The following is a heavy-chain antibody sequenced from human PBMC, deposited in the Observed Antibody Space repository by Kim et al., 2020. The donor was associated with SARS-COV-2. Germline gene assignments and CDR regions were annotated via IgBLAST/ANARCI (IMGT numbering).Heavy chain of an antibody. CDR3: ERRGYTAILYYFDY. J-gene: IGHJ4*02. Sequence: GGSLRLSCAASGFTFSSYAMHWVRQAPGKGLEWVAFISYDGGNKYYADSVKGRFTISRDNSKNTLYLQMNSLRAEDTAVYYCERRGYTAILYYFDYWGQGTLVTVSS. CDR1: GFTFSSYA. CDR2: ISYDGGNK. V-gene: IGHV3-30*04. D-gene: IGHD5-18*01.